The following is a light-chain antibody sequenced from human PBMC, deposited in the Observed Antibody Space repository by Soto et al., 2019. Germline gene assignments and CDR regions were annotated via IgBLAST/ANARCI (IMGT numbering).Light chain of an antibody. J-gene: IGKJ1*01. CDR3: HHYSSSPPWT. CDR1: QSVSSNY. V-gene: IGKV3-20*01. CDR2: GAS. Sequence: EIVLTHSPGTLSLSPGERATLSCRASQSVSSNYLAWYQQKPGQAPRLLVYGASSRATGIPDRFSGSGSGTDFTLTISRLEPEDFAVYYCHHYSSSPPWTFGQGTKV.